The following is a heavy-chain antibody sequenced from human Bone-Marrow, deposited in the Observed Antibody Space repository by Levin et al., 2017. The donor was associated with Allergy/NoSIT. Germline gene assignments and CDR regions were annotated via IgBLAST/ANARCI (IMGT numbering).Heavy chain of an antibody. D-gene: IGHD5-24*01. CDR3: VRDSPRATGADY. Sequence: ASVKVSCKASGYTLSDFAMNWVRQAPGQGLEWMGWINTYTGNPTYAQDFTGRFVFSLDTSVNTASLQISTLKATDTATYYCVRDSPRATGADYWGQGTLVTVSS. J-gene: IGHJ4*02. V-gene: IGHV7-4-1*02. CDR1: GYTLSDFA. CDR2: INTYTGNP.